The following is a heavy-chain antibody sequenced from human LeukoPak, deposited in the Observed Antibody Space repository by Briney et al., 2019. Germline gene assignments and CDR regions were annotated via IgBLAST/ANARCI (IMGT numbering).Heavy chain of an antibody. CDR3: ARHPPRKGCSSTSCRLRNYFDY. Sequence: GGSLRLSCAASGFTFSSYWMSWVRQAPGKGLEWVANIKQDGSEKYYVDSVKGRFTISRDNAKNSLYLQMNSLRAEDTAVYYCARHPPRKGCSSTSCRLRNYFDYWGQGTLVTVSS. CDR1: GFTFSSYW. D-gene: IGHD2-2*01. J-gene: IGHJ4*02. CDR2: IKQDGSEK. V-gene: IGHV3-7*01.